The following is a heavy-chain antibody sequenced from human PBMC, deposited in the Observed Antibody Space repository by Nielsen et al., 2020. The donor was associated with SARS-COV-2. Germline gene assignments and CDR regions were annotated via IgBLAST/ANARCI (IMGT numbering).Heavy chain of an antibody. Sequence: GGSLRLSCAASGFTFDDYGMSWVRQGPGKGLEWVAGVNWNGGTRFYADSVKGRFTISRDNSKNTLYLQMNSLRAEDTAVYYCANLGYCSSTSCYWDYYYGMDVWGQGTTVTVSS. J-gene: IGHJ6*02. CDR3: ANLGYCSSTSCYWDYYYGMDV. CDR2: VNWNGGTR. D-gene: IGHD2-2*01. CDR1: GFTFDDYG. V-gene: IGHV3-20*04.